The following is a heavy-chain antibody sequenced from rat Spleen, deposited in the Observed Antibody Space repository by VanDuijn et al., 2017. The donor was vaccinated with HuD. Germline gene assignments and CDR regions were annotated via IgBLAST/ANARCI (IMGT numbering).Heavy chain of an antibody. D-gene: IGHD1-1*01. J-gene: IGHJ3*01. V-gene: IGHV5-20*01. CDR3: TTVGALQWSFAY. CDR1: GLTFRDYG. Sequence: EVQLVESGDDLVQPGGSVTLSCAASGLTFRDYGMAWVRQAPKKGLEWVAYIRYDGGTTYYRDPVKGRFTISRDNAESTLYLQMDSLRSEETATYYCTTVGALQWSFAYWGQGTLVTVSS. CDR2: IRYDGGTT.